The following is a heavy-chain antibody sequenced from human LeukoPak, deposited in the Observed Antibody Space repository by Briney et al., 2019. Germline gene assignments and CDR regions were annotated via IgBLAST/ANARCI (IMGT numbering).Heavy chain of an antibody. J-gene: IGHJ4*02. CDR3: ARDAVTAAPFDY. CDR1: GFTFSSHW. Sequence: GGSLRLSCAASGFTFSSHWMSWVRQAPGKGLEWVANIKQDGSEKYYVDSVKGRFTISRDNAKNSLYLQMNSLRSEDTAVYYCARDAVTAAPFDYWGQGTLVTVSS. V-gene: IGHV3-7*01. D-gene: IGHD2-21*02. CDR2: IKQDGSEK.